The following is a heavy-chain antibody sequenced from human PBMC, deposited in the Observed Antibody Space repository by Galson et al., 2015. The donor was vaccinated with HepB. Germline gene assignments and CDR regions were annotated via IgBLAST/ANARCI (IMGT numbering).Heavy chain of an antibody. CDR3: ARDYGSGIYPSLQYFDY. J-gene: IGHJ4*02. CDR2: ISYDGSKK. V-gene: IGHV3-30*04. Sequence: SLRLSCAASGFTLSNYAMHWVRQAPGKGLEWVAVISYDGSKKYHADSVKGRFTISRDNAKNMLYLQMNSLRTEDTAVYFCARDYGSGIYPSLQYFDYWGQGTLVTASS. D-gene: IGHD3-10*01. CDR1: GFTLSNYA.